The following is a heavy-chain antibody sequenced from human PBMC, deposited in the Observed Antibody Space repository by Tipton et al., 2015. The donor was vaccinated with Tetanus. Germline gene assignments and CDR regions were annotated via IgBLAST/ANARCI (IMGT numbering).Heavy chain of an antibody. J-gene: IGHJ4*02. CDR2: INSDGSST. Sequence: SLRLSCAASGFSFSTFAIHWVRQAPGKGLVWVSRINSDGSSTRNADSVKGRFTISRDSAKNSLYLQMNSLRVDDTAVYYCARDPTRRFDYWGPGTLVTVSS. CDR1: GFSFSTFA. V-gene: IGHV3-74*01. D-gene: IGHD1/OR15-1a*01. CDR3: ARDPTRRFDY.